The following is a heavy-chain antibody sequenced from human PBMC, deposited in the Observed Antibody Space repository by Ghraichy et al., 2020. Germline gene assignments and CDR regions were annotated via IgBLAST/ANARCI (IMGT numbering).Heavy chain of an antibody. J-gene: IGHJ6*02. V-gene: IGHV4-59*01. Sequence: SETLSLTCTVSGGSISSYYWSWIRQPPGKGLEWIGYIYYSGSTNYNPSLKSRVTISVDTSKNQFSLKLSSVTAADTAVYYCAREGWELHYYGMDVWGQGTTVTVSS. D-gene: IGHD1-26*01. CDR2: IYYSGST. CDR1: GGSISSYY. CDR3: AREGWELHYYGMDV.